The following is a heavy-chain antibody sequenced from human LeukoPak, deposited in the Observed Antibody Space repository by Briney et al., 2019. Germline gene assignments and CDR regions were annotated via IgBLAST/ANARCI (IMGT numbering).Heavy chain of an antibody. CDR3: ARQDYEGGGRAFDI. CDR1: GFTFSNYW. CDR2: IKQDGSDK. J-gene: IGHJ3*02. Sequence: AGGSLRLSCAASGFTFSNYWMSWVRQAPGKGLEWVASIKQDGSDKYYVDSVKGRFTFSRDNAKNSLYLQMNSLRAEDTAVYYCARQDYEGGGRAFDIWGQGTMVTVSS. D-gene: IGHD2-15*01. V-gene: IGHV3-7*04.